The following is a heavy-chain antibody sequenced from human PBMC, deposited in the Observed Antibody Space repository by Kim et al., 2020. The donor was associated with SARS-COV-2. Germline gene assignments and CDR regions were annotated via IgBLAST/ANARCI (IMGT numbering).Heavy chain of an antibody. Sequence: GGSLRLSCAASGFTFSSYAMHWVRQAPGKGLEWVAVISYDGSNKYYADSVKGRFTISRDNSKNTLYLQMNSLRAEDTAVYYCARGYDFPLWLTTSPKGGRDVWRQGTTVTVSS. J-gene: IGHJ6*02. V-gene: IGHV3-30-3*01. CDR3: ARGYDFPLWLTTSPKGGRDV. CDR1: GFTFSSYA. CDR2: ISYDGSNK. D-gene: IGHD3-3*01.